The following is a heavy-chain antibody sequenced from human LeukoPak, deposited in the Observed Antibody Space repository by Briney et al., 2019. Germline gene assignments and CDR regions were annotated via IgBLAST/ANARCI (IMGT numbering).Heavy chain of an antibody. V-gene: IGHV3-15*01. CDR3: MYFWSGYSLADY. CDR2: IKSKTDGGTT. D-gene: IGHD3-3*01. J-gene: IGHJ4*02. Sequence: GGSLRLSCAASGFTFSNAWMSWVRQAPGKGLEWVGRIKSKTDGGTTDSAAPVKGRFTISRDDSKNTLYLQMNSLKTEDTAVYYCMYFWSGYSLADYWGQGTLVTVSS. CDR1: GFTFSNAW.